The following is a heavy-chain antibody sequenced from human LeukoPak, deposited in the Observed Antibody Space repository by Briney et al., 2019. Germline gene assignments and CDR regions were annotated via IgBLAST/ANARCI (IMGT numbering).Heavy chain of an antibody. V-gene: IGHV4-30-4*01. CDR2: IYYSGST. D-gene: IGHD3-10*01. Sequence: PSQTLSLTCTVSGGSISSGDYYWSWIRQPPGKGLEWIGYIYYSGSTYYNPSLKSRVTISVDKSKNQFSLKLSSVTAADTAVYYCARRGVRLLWFGDHNRWGQGTLVTVSS. CDR1: GGSISSGDYY. J-gene: IGHJ4*02. CDR3: ARRGVRLLWFGDHNR.